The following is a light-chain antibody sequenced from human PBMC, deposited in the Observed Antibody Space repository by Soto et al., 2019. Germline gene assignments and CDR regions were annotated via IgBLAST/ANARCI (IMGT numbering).Light chain of an antibody. Sequence: IQLTQSPSSLSASVGDRVTITCRASQGIINYLAWYQQKPGKAPKLLIYGASSLQSGVSSRFSGSGSGTDFTLTISSLQPEDSATYYCQQSYSLPYTFGQGTKVEIK. CDR2: GAS. CDR3: QQSYSLPYT. V-gene: IGKV1-39*01. CDR1: QGIINY. J-gene: IGKJ2*01.